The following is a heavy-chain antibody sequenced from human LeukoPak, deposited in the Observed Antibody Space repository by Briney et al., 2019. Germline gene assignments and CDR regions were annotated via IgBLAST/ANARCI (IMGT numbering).Heavy chain of an antibody. V-gene: IGHV3-23*01. J-gene: IGHJ4*02. Sequence: GGSLRLSCAASGFTFSSYAMSWVRRAPGKGLEWVSAISGSGGSTYYADSVKGRFTISRDNSKNTLYLQMNSLRAEDTAVYYCAKDPRLWFGELLPPSYFDYWGQGTLVTVSS. D-gene: IGHD3-10*01. CDR3: AKDPRLWFGELLPPSYFDY. CDR2: ISGSGGST. CDR1: GFTFSSYA.